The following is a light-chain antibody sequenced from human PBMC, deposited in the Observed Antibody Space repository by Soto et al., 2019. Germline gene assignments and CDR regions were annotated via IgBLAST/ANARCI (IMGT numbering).Light chain of an antibody. J-gene: IGKJ3*01. Sequence: EIVLTQSPGTLSLSPGERATLSCRASQRVRSNYLAWYQQKPGQTPRLVMYGTSNRATGIPDRFSGSGSGTEFILTISRVEPDDFAVYFCQQYGGSPPVFTFGPGTKVEIK. CDR3: QQYGGSPPVFT. V-gene: IGKV3-20*01. CDR1: QRVRSNY. CDR2: GTS.